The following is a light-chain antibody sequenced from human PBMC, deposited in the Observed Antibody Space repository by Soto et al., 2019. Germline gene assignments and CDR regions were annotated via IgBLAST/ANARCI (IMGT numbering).Light chain of an antibody. CDR2: WAS. Sequence: DIVMTQSPDSLAVSLGERATINCKSSQSVLYSSNNKNYLAWYQQKPGQPPKLLIYWASTRESGVPDRFSGSGSGTDFNLTISSHQAEYVAVYYCQQYYSTPPTFGQGTKVEIK. CDR1: QSVLYSSNNKNY. J-gene: IGKJ1*01. V-gene: IGKV4-1*01. CDR3: QQYYSTPPT.